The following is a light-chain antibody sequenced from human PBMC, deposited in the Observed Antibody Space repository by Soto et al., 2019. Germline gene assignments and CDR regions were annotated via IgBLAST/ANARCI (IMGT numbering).Light chain of an antibody. CDR1: QSVHNF. V-gene: IGKV3-11*01. Sequence: EVVLTQSPATLSVSPGERAALSCKASQSVHNFLAWYQQKPGQAPRLLIYGASTRAAGVPPRFSGSGSGTDFTLTISSLEPEDSAVYYCQQRHMWPITFGQGTRLEIK. CDR3: QQRHMWPIT. J-gene: IGKJ5*01. CDR2: GAS.